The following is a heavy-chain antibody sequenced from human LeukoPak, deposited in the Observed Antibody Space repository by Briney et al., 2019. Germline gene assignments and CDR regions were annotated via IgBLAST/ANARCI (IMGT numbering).Heavy chain of an antibody. CDR2: ISAYNGNT. V-gene: IGHV1-18*04. CDR1: GYTFTGYG. J-gene: IGHJ5*02. CDR3: ARASITMVRGVLDP. Sequence: GASVKVSCKASGYTFTGYGISWVRRAPGQGLEWMGWISAYNGNTNYAQKLQGRVTMTTDTSTSTAYMELRSLRSDDTAVYYCARASITMVRGVLDPWGQGTLVTVSS. D-gene: IGHD3-10*01.